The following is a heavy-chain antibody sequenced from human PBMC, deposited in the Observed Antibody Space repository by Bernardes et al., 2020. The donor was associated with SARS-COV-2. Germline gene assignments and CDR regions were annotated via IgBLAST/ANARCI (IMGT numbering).Heavy chain of an antibody. CDR1: GDSVWSGNYY. D-gene: IGHD6-13*01. V-gene: IGHV4-61*01. J-gene: IGHJ4*02. CDR3: AREPIVAGGVGSSGYFDI. CDR2: VYYGGST. Sequence: SETLSLTCTVSGDSVWSGNYYWTWIRLPPGKGLEWIGYVYYGGSTKYNPSLKNRVTISADTSKNQMSLRLTSVTAADTAVYYCAREPIVAGGVGSSGYFDIWGQGSLVTVS.